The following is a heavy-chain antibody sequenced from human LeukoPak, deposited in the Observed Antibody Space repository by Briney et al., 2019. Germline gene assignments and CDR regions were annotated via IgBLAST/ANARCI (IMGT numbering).Heavy chain of an antibody. Sequence: SETLSLTCSVSTGSVNSGVYYWGWIRQPPGKGLEWIGSIHYSGSTHYNPSLKSRVTISVDTSKNQIALKLSSVTATDTAVFYCATAGPRSSADAFDIWGQGTMVTVSS. CDR3: ATAGPRSSADAFDI. CDR1: TGSVNSGVYY. J-gene: IGHJ3*02. CDR2: IHYSGST. V-gene: IGHV4-39*01.